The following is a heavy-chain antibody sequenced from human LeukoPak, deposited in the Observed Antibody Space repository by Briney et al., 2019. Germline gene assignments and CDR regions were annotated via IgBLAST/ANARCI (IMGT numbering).Heavy chain of an antibody. CDR3: ARAESELYGLDAFDI. V-gene: IGHV4-59*01. CDR2: IYYSGST. D-gene: IGHD1-26*01. J-gene: IGHJ3*02. CDR1: GGSISSYY. Sequence: SETLSLTCTVSGGSISSYYWSWIRQPPGKGLEWIGYIYYSGSTNYNPSLKSRVTISVDTSKNQFSLKLSSLTAADTAVYYCARAESELYGLDAFDIWGQGTMVTVSS.